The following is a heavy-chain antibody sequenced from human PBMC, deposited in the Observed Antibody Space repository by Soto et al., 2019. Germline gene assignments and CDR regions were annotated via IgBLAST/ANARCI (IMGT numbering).Heavy chain of an antibody. J-gene: IGHJ4*02. V-gene: IGHV3-23*01. CDR3: AKGVSQYTPLALFDY. CDR1: ELTFSSYA. D-gene: IGHD5-18*01. Sequence: GGSLRLSCAASELTFSSYAMSLVRPAPGKGLEWVSTISGSDGRTYSTDSVKGRFTISRDNSRNTAYLQMNSLRVEDTAVYYCAKGVSQYTPLALFDYWGRGNLVTVSS. CDR2: ISGSDGRT.